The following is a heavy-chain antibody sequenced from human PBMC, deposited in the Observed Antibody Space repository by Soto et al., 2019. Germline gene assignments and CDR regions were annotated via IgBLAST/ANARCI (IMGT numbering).Heavy chain of an antibody. CDR3: ARDGLLAGSYYYGMDV. D-gene: IGHD2-15*01. CDR2: IYYSGST. Sequence: SETLSLTCTVSGGSISSYYWSWIRQPPGKGLEWIGYIYYSGSTNYNPSLKSRVTISVDTSKNQFSLKLSSVTAADTAVYYCARDGLLAGSYYYGMDVWGQGTTVTVSS. V-gene: IGHV4-59*01. CDR1: GGSISSYY. J-gene: IGHJ6*02.